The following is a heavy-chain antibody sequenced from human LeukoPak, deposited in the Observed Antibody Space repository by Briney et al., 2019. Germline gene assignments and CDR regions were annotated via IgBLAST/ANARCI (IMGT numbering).Heavy chain of an antibody. CDR3: ARDRAMVRGVIITFPPDY. V-gene: IGHV1-18*04. Sequence: ASVKVSCKASGYTFTSYGISWVRQAPGQGLEWMGWISAYNGNTNYAQKLQGRVTMTTDTSTSTAYMELRSLRSDDTAVYYCARDRAMVRGVIITFPPDYWGQGTLVTVSP. CDR1: GYTFTSYG. D-gene: IGHD3-10*01. J-gene: IGHJ4*02. CDR2: ISAYNGNT.